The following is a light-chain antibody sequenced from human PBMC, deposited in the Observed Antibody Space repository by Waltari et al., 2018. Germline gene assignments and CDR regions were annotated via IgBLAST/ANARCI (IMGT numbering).Light chain of an antibody. CDR3: CARGSSGNHLV. CDR1: SLRSYY. J-gene: IGLJ2*01. V-gene: IGLV3-19*01. CDR2: GKN. Sequence: SSVLTQDPAVSVALGQTVRITCQGDSLRSYYASWYPQKPGQAPVLVIYGKNNRPSEIPVRFPCSSPGNTASLTLTGAQAEDEADYYCCARGSSGNHLVFGGGTKLTVL.